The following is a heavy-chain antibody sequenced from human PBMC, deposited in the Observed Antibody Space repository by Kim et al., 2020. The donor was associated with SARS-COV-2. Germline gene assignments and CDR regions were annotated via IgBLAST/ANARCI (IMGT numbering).Heavy chain of an antibody. CDR3: ARGPTRNYFDY. J-gene: IGHJ4*02. Sequence: SETLSLTCTVSSGSVSYYYWSWVRQPPGKALEWIGHIYYSGTTNYNPSLESRVTISLDTSKNHFSLKLTSVTAADTAAYYCARGPTRNYFDYWGQGSLVT. CDR1: SGSVSYYY. V-gene: IGHV4-59*02. CDR2: IYYSGTT.